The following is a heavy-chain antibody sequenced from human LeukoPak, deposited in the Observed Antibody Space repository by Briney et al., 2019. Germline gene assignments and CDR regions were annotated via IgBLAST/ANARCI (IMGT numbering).Heavy chain of an antibody. D-gene: IGHD6-13*01. CDR3: ATGLAVSSSSMDY. V-gene: IGHV1-2*02. CDR2: INPNSGGT. J-gene: IGHJ4*02. Sequence: ASVKVSCKASGYTFTSYDINWVRQATGQGLEWMGWINPNSGGTNYAQKFQGRVTMTRDTSISTAYMELSRLRSDDTAVYYCATGLAVSSSSMDYWGQGTLVTVSS. CDR1: GYTFTSYD.